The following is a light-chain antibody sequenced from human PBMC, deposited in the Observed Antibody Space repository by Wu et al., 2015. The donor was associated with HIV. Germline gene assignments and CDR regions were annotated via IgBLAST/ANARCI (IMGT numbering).Light chain of an antibody. Sequence: EIVLTQSPGTLSLSPGERATLSCRASQSVNRYLAWYQQKPGQAPRLLIYSASSRATGVPDRFSGSGSGTDFTLTISRLESEDFAVYSCQQYGKTPITFGQGTRLEIK. V-gene: IGKV3-20*01. CDR2: SAS. CDR1: QSVNRY. J-gene: IGKJ5*01. CDR3: QQYGKTPIT.